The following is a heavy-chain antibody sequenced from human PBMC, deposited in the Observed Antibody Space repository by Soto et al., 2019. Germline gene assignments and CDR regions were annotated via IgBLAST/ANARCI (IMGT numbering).Heavy chain of an antibody. CDR1: GGSFSGYY. J-gene: IGHJ6*02. Sequence: SETLSLTCAVYGGSFSGYYWSWIRQPPGKGLEWIGEVNHSGSTNHNPSLKSRVSISADTTKNQFSLKFTSVTAADTSVYYCAIAAVGDGYNSGLYYFYYYGMDVWGQGSTVTVSS. CDR3: AIAAVGDGYNSGLYYFYYYGMDV. V-gene: IGHV4-34*01. D-gene: IGHD5-12*01. CDR2: VNHSGST.